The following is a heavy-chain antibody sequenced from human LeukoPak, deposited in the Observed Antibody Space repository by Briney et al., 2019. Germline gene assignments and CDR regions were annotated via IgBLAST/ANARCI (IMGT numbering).Heavy chain of an antibody. Sequence: PSETLSLTCTVSGGSISSYHWSWIRQPPGKGLEWIGYIYYSGSTNYNPSLKSRVTISVDTSKNQFSLKLSSVTAADTAVYYCARFVSTYFDYWGQGTLVTVSS. J-gene: IGHJ4*02. CDR3: ARFVSTYFDY. V-gene: IGHV4-59*01. CDR2: IYYSGST. D-gene: IGHD2-2*01. CDR1: GGSISSYH.